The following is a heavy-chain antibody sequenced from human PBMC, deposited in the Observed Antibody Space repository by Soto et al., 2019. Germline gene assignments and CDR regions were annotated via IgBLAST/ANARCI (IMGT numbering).Heavy chain of an antibody. D-gene: IGHD2-2*01. CDR3: AATLLGYGSSTSCWNWFDP. CDR2: IIPIFGTA. J-gene: IGHJ5*02. Sequence: GASVKVSCKASGGTFSSYAISWVRQAPGQGLEWMGGIIPIFGTANYAQKFQGRVTITADESTSTGYMELSSLRSEDTAVYYCAATLLGYGSSTSCWNWFDPWGQGTLVTVSS. V-gene: IGHV1-69*13. CDR1: GGTFSSYA.